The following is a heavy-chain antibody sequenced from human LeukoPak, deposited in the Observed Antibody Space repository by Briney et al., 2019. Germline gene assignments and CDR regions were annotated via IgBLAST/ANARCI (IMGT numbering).Heavy chain of an antibody. CDR1: GFTFSSYA. CDR2: IRGSGDST. D-gene: IGHD1-26*01. V-gene: IGHV3-23*01. Sequence: GGSLRLSCAAFGFTFSSYAMSWVRQAPGKGLEWVSAIRGSGDSTYYADFVEGRFTISRDNSKNTLYLQINSLRAEDTAVYYCAKRGSIVGATKRFGLDCWGQGTLVTVSS. CDR3: AKRGSIVGATKRFGLDC. J-gene: IGHJ4*02.